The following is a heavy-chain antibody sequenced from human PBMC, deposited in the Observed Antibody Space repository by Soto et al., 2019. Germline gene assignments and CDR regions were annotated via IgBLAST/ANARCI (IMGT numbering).Heavy chain of an antibody. CDR3: AREPLRGLYCGDNYFDS. CDR2: ISPNSGDT. V-gene: IGHV1-2*02. Sequence: QVQLVQSGAEVQKPGASVRVSCRTSGYTFTDYYIHWVRQAPGQGLEWMGWISPNSGDTNYAQKFQGRVTMTRDTSISTASMELSRLRSDDTAVYFCAREPLRGLYCGDNYFDSWGQGTLLTVSS. J-gene: IGHJ4*02. D-gene: IGHD2-8*02. CDR1: GYTFTDYY.